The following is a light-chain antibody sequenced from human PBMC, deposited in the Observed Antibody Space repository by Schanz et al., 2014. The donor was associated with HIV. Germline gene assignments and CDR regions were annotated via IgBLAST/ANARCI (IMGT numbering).Light chain of an antibody. CDR2: SDN. V-gene: IGLV1-44*01. CDR3: VSWDGSLNGLL. CDR1: RSNVGTNT. J-gene: IGLJ2*01. Sequence: QSVLTQPPSASGTPGQRVTISCSGSRSNVGTNTVNWHQRLPGTAPKVLIYSDNQRPSGVPDRFSGSRSGTSASLAISGLQSEDEADYYCVSWDGSLNGLLFGGGTKLTVL.